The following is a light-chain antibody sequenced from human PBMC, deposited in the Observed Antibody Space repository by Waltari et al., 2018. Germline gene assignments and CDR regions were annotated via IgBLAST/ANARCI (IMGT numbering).Light chain of an antibody. CDR1: QSISSW. J-gene: IGKJ4*01. V-gene: IGKV1-5*03. Sequence: DIQMTQSPSTLSASVGDRVTITCRASQSISSWLTWYQQKPGKAPKLLIYKASSLESGVPSRFSGSGSGTEFTLTISSLQPDDFSTYYCQQYNSVPLTFGGGTEVDIK. CDR2: KAS. CDR3: QQYNSVPLT.